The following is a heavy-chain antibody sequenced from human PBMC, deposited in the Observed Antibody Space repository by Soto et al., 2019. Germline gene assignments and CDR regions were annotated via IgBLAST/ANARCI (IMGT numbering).Heavy chain of an antibody. V-gene: IGHV4-59*12. CDR2: YSGFT. Sequence: TSETLSLTCTVSGGSITTYQWSWIRQPPGKGLEWIGGYSGFTDYNPSLESRATISVDTSKNQFSLKLTSVTAADTAVYYCARDKITGLFDYWGQGTLVTVSS. D-gene: IGHD2-8*02. CDR1: GGSITTYQ. CDR3: ARDKITGLFDY. J-gene: IGHJ4*02.